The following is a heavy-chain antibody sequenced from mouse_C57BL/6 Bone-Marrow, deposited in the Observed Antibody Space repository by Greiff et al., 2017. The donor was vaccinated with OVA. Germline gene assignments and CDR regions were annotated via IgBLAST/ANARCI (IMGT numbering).Heavy chain of an antibody. CDR2: IYPGSGSN. Sequence: VQLQQPGAELVKPGASVKMSCKASGYTFTSYWITWVKQRPGQGLEWIGDIYPGSGSNNYNEQFTSKATLTVDTYSSTAYLPLRSLTSEDSAGSYCAREPFLYYYGSSIWYFDVWGKGTTVTVSS. CDR3: AREPFLYYYGSSIWYFDV. CDR1: GYTFTSYW. V-gene: IGHV1-55*01. J-gene: IGHJ1*03. D-gene: IGHD1-1*01.